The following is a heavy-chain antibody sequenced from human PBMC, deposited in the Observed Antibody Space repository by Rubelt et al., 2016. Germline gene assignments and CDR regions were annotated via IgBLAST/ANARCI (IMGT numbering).Heavy chain of an antibody. Sequence: QLQLQESGPGLVKPSEILSLTCTVSGGSMSGSSHYWAWIRQPPGKGLEWIGTIYYRGNTYYNPSLKSRVTISVETSRNQFPLNLGSVTAADTAVYYCARVSWQPVKAYSSGYTDFWGQGTLVTVSS. CDR2: IYYRGNT. J-gene: IGHJ4*02. CDR3: ARVSWQPVKAYSSGYTDF. D-gene: IGHD6-19*01. V-gene: IGHV4-39*07. CDR1: GGSMSGSSHY.